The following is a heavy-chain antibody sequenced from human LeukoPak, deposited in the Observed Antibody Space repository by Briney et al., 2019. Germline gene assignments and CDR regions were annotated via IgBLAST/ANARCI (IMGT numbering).Heavy chain of an antibody. V-gene: IGHV1-18*01. J-gene: IGHJ4*02. D-gene: IGHD5-12*01. CDR1: GSTSSRDA. Sequence: ASVKVSCKASGSTSSRDAVSWVRQAPGQGLEWMGWISVNDGNTNYAEKFQGRVTMTTDISTSTVYMELRSLRSDDTAVYYCARDNSGYGAFDYWGQGTLVTVSS. CDR2: ISVNDGNT. CDR3: ARDNSGYGAFDY.